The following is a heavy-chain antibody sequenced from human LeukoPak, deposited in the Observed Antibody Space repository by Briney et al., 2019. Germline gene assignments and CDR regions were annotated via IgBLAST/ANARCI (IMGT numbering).Heavy chain of an antibody. Sequence: SETLSLTCTVPGGSISSYYWSWIRQSPGKGLECIGYIHYTGSTNYNPSLKRRVTISVETSKNQFSLKLKSVTAADTAVYYCARGGYYGSGNDFRFDPWGQGTLVTVSS. D-gene: IGHD3-10*01. CDR3: ARGGYYGSGNDFRFDP. CDR2: IHYTGST. CDR1: GGSISSYY. V-gene: IGHV4-59*01. J-gene: IGHJ5*02.